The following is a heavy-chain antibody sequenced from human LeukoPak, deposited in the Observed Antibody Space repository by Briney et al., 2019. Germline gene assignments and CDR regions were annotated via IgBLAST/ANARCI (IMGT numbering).Heavy chain of an antibody. CDR3: AIYDSSGAYFQH. CDR2: IYTSGGT. J-gene: IGHJ1*01. D-gene: IGHD3-22*01. V-gene: IGHV4-4*07. Sequence: SETLSLTCTVSGGSISSYYWTWIRQPAGKGLEWIGCIYTSGGTDFNPSLKSRVTMSVDTSKNQFSLKLTSVTAADTAVYFCAIYDSSGAYFQHWGQGTLVTVSS. CDR1: GGSISSYY.